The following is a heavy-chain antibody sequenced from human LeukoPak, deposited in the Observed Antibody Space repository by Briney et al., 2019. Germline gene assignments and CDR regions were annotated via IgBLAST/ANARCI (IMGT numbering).Heavy chain of an antibody. CDR2: ISSSGST. D-gene: IGHD3-22*01. J-gene: IGHJ3*02. V-gene: IGHV4-61*02. Sequence: SETLSLTCTVSGDSISSGDYYWGWLRQPGGRGLEWVRRISSSGSTNYNPSLKSRVTISGDTSKTQFSPKLSSVTAADTAVYFCARGPYSYDSSGAFDICGQGTMATVSS. CDR3: ARGPYSYDSSGAFDI. CDR1: GDSISSGDYY.